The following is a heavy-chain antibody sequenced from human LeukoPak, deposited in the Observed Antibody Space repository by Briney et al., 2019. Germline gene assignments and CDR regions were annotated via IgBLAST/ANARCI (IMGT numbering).Heavy chain of an antibody. CDR2: TSYSEGT. CDR3: ATADWESFYFGS. D-gene: IGHD1-26*01. CDR1: GGSVSRGGYY. J-gene: IGHJ4*02. V-gene: IGHV4-31*03. Sequence: SETLSLTCTVSGGSVSRGGYYWNWIRQHPGKGLEWIGFTSYSEGTYYNPSLMSRITISVDRSQNQFSLKMRDMTAADTAVYFCATADWESFYFGSWGQGALVAVSS.